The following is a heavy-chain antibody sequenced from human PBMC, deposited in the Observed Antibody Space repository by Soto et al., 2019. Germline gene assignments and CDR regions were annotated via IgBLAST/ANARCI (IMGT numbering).Heavy chain of an antibody. J-gene: IGHJ6*03. V-gene: IGHV4-59*12. Sequence: SETLSLTCTVSGGSISSYYWSWIRQPPGKGLEWIGYIYYSGSTNYNPSLKSRVTISVDTSKNQFSLKLSSVTAADTAVYYCARVITPDYYYYMDVWGKGTTVTVSS. CDR2: IYYSGST. CDR3: ARVITPDYYYYMDV. CDR1: GGSISSYY. D-gene: IGHD3-10*01.